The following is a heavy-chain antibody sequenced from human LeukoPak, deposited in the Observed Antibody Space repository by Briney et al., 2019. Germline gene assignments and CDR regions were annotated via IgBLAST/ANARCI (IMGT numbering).Heavy chain of an antibody. CDR3: ARDRREVDNRFDY. Sequence: INPSGGSTSYAQKFQGRVTMTRDTSTSTVYMELSSLRSEDTAVYYCARDRREVDNRFDYWGQGTLVTVSS. J-gene: IGHJ4*02. D-gene: IGHD1-14*01. CDR2: INPSGGST. V-gene: IGHV1-46*01.